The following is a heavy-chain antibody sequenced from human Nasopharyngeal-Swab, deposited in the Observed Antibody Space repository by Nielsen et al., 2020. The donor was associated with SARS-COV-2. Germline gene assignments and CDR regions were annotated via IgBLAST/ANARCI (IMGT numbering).Heavy chain of an antibody. CDR2: INHSGST. Sequence: RQAPGKGLEWIGEINHSGSTNYNPSLKSRVTISVDTSKNRFSLKLSSVTAADTAVYYCARAGDIRYYYGMDVWGQGTTVTVSS. D-gene: IGHD2-21*01. J-gene: IGHJ6*02. V-gene: IGHV4-34*01. CDR3: ARAGDIRYYYGMDV.